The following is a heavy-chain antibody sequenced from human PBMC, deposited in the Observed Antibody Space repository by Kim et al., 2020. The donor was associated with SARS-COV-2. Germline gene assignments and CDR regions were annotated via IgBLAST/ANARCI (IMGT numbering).Heavy chain of an antibody. Sequence: GGSLRLSCSASGFPFSRFSMHWVRQAPGKGLEYVSTISSSGTTTYYADAVKGRFTISRDNSKNTVYLNVSSLRTEDTAMYFCVKDNPSYAISSVTFD. J-gene: IGHJ3*01. CDR2: ISSSGTTT. V-gene: IGHV3-64D*08. CDR1: GFPFSRFS. D-gene: IGHD2-2*01. CDR3: VKDNPSYAISSVTFD.